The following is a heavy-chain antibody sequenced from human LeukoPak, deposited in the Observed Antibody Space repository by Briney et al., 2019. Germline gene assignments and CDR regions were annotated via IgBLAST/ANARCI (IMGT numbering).Heavy chain of an antibody. V-gene: IGHV3-74*01. CDR1: GFTFSSYS. D-gene: IGHD5-18*01. Sequence: AGGSLRLSCAASGFTFSSYSMNWVRQAPGKGLVWVSRIKRDGSTTTYADSVKGRFTISRDNAKNTLYLQMNSLRAEDTAVYYCARVVDTHFDYWGQGTLVTVSS. CDR3: ARVVDTHFDY. CDR2: IKRDGSTT. J-gene: IGHJ4*02.